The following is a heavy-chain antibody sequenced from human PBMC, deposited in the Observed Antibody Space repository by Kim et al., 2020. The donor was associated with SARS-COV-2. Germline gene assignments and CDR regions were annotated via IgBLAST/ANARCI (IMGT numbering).Heavy chain of an antibody. J-gene: IGHJ4*02. V-gene: IGHV3-66*02. CDR1: GFTVSSNY. CDR3: ASIGYCSGGSCIGWVGAFDY. Sequence: GGSLRLSCAASGFTVSSNYMSWVRQAPGKGLEWVSVIYSGGSTYYADSVKGRFTISRDNSKNTLYLQMNSLRAEDTAVYYCASIGYCSGGSCIGWVGAFDYWGQGTLVTVSS. D-gene: IGHD2-15*01. CDR2: IYSGGST.